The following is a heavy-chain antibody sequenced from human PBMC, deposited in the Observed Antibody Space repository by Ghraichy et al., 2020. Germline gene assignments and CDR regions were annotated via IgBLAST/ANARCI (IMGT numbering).Heavy chain of an antibody. CDR3: ARGPTIFGVGPQYGMDV. Sequence: GGSLRLSCAASGFTFSSYWMHWVRQAPGKGLVWVSRINSDGSSTSYADSVKGRFTISRDNAKNTLYLQMNSLRAEDTAVYYCARGPTIFGVGPQYGMDVWGQGTTVTVSS. CDR1: GFTFSSYW. D-gene: IGHD3-3*01. J-gene: IGHJ6*02. V-gene: IGHV3-74*01. CDR2: INSDGSST.